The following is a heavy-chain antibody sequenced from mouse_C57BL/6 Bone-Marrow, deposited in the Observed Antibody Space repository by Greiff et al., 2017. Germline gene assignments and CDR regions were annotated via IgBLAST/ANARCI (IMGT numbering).Heavy chain of an antibody. CDR1: GFTFSSYG. Sequence: EVKLVESGGDLVKPGGSLKLSCAASGFTFSSYGMSWVRQTPDKRLEWVATISSGGSYTYYTDSVKGLFTISRDNAKNTLYLQMSCLKSEDTAMYYCARGYYNYFDYWGQGTTLTVSS. D-gene: IGHD2-3*01. CDR3: ARGYYNYFDY. J-gene: IGHJ2*01. V-gene: IGHV5-6*01. CDR2: ISSGGSYT.